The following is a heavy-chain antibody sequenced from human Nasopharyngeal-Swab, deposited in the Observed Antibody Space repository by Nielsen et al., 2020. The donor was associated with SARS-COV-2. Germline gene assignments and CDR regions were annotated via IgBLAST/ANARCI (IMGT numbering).Heavy chain of an antibody. CDR3: ARRGVVVRGGYYFDY. V-gene: IGHV4-39*01. CDR2: IYYSGRT. Sequence: WIRQPPGKGLEWIGSIYYSGRTYYNPSLKSRVTISVDTSKNQFTLKLSSVTAADTAVYYCARRGVVVRGGYYFDYWGQGTLVTVSS. J-gene: IGHJ4*02. D-gene: IGHD2-15*01.